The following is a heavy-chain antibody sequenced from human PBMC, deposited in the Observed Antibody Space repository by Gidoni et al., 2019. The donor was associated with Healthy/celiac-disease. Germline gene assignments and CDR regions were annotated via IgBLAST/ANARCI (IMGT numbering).Heavy chain of an antibody. V-gene: IGHV4-59*01. CDR1: GGSISSYY. CDR2: IYYSGST. CDR3: ARGDSGSYPYFDY. Sequence: QVQLQESGPGLVKPSETLSLTCTVSGGSISSYYWSWIRQPPGKGLEWIGYIYYSGSTNYNPSLKSRVTISVDTSKNQFSLKLSSVTAADTAVYYCARGDSGSYPYFDYWGQGTLVTVSS. D-gene: IGHD1-26*01. J-gene: IGHJ4*02.